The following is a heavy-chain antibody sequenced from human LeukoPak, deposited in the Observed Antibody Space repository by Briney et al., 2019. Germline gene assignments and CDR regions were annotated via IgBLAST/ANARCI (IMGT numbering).Heavy chain of an antibody. D-gene: IGHD5-12*01. V-gene: IGHV1-2*04. J-gene: IGHJ4*02. CDR1: GYTFTSYG. Sequence: ASVKVSCKASGYTFTSYGISWVRQAPGQGLEWMGWINPNSGGTNYAQNFQGWVTMTRDTSVSTGYLELTRLTSDDTAVYYCARGLINGHDFDYWGQGTLVTVSS. CDR3: ARGLINGHDFDY. CDR2: INPNSGGT.